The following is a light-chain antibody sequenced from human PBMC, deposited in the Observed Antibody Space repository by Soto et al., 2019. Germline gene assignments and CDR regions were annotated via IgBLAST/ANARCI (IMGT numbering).Light chain of an antibody. J-gene: IGLJ2*01. CDR3: QAWDTSAVI. CDR2: QDT. CDR1: KLADKY. Sequence: SYELTQPPSVYVSPGQTATITCFGDKLADKYASWYQVKPGQSPVLVIYQDTKRPSGIPERFSGSTSGTTATLTISGTQGMDEADYFCQAWDTSAVIFGGGTQLTVL. V-gene: IGLV3-1*01.